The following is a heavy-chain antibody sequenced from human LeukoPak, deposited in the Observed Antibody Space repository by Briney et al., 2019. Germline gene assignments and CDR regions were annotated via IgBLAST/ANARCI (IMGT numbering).Heavy chain of an antibody. V-gene: IGHV3-66*01. CDR2: IYSGGST. J-gene: IGHJ1*01. D-gene: IGHD4-17*01. CDR3: AKEIYGDSTGGRFQQ. CDR1: EFSVGSNY. Sequence: GGSLRLSCAASEFSVGSNYMTWVRQAPGKGLEWVSLIYSGGSTYYADSVKGRFTISRDNSKNTLYLQMKSLRAEDTAVYYCAKEIYGDSTGGRFQQWGQGTLVTVSS.